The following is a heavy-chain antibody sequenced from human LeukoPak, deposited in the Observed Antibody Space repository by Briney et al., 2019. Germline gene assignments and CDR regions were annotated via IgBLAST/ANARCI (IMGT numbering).Heavy chain of an antibody. V-gene: IGHV3-7*01. D-gene: IGHD6-13*01. J-gene: IGHJ4*02. CDR3: ARSAGSSSWYEGYYFDY. CDR2: IKQDGSEK. Sequence: PGGSLRLSCAASGFTFSRYWMSWFRQAPGKGLEWVANIKQDGSEKYYGDSVKGRFTISRENAKNSLYLQMNSLRAEDTAVYYCARSAGSSSWYEGYYFDYWGQGTLVTVSS. CDR1: GFTFSRYW.